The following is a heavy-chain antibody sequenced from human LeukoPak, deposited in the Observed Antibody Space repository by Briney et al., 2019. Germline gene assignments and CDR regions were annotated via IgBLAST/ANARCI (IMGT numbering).Heavy chain of an antibody. V-gene: IGHV4-34*01. CDR2: INHSGST. Sequence: SSETLSLTCAVYGGSFSGYYWSWILQPPGKGLEWIGEINHSGSTNYNPSLKSRVTISVDTSKNQFSLKLSSVTAADTAVYYCARESVIIAFDIWGQGTMVTVSS. CDR1: GGSFSGYY. CDR3: ARESVIIAFDI. D-gene: IGHD3-3*01. J-gene: IGHJ3*02.